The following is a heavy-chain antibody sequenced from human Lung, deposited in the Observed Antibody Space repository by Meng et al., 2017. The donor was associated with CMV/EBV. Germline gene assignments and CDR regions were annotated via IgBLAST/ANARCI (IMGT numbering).Heavy chain of an antibody. J-gene: IGHJ5*02. V-gene: IGHV1-2*02. D-gene: IGHD2-2*01. CDR3: AREGGSTADWFDP. Sequence: KASGYTFTGYYMNWVRQAPGQGLEWMGWINPNSGGTNYAQKFQGRVTMTRDTSISTAYMELSRLRSDDTAVYYCAREGGSTADWFDPWGQGTLVTVSS. CDR1: GYTFTGYY. CDR2: INPNSGGT.